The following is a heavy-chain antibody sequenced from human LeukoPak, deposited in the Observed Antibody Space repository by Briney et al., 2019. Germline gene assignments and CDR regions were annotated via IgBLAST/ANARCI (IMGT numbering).Heavy chain of an antibody. D-gene: IGHD1-26*01. Sequence: GRSLRLSCAASGFTFSSYAMHWVRQAPGKGLEWVSGITSGGITYYTDSVKGRFTISRDNSKNTLYLQMNSLRAEDTALYSCAKDPWSWGGPDYWGQGTLVTVSS. CDR3: AKDPWSWGGPDY. CDR2: ITSGGIT. CDR1: GFTFSSYA. V-gene: IGHV3-23*01. J-gene: IGHJ4*02.